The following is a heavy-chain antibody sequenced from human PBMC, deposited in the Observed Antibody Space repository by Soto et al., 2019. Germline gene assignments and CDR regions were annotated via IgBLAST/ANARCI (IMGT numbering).Heavy chain of an antibody. Sequence: SETLFLTFTVSSASFSKYYWSWIRQPPGRGLEWIGYIYFNGNTNYNPSLKRRVTISIDTSKKQISLNLTSVTDADTAVYYCASVTLGGVVWAHWGQGTLVTVSS. J-gene: IGHJ4*02. V-gene: IGHV4-59*01. CDR1: SASFSKYY. D-gene: IGHD3-16*01. CDR3: ASVTLGGVVWAH. CDR2: IYFNGNT.